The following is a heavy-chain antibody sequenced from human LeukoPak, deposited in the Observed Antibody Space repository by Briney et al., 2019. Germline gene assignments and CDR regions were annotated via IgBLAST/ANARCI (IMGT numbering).Heavy chain of an antibody. CDR2: IYPGDSDT. Sequence: GESLKISCKGSGYNFTNYWIGWVRQMLGKGPEWMGIIYPGDSDTRYSPSFQGQVTISVDKSISTAYLQWSSLKASDTALYYCARHKIEYSTLSPFDYWGQGTLVTVSS. CDR3: ARHKIEYSTLSPFDY. V-gene: IGHV5-51*01. CDR1: GYNFTNYW. D-gene: IGHD2/OR15-2a*01. J-gene: IGHJ4*02.